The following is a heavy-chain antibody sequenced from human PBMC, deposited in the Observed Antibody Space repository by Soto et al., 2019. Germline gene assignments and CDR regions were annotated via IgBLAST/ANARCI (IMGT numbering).Heavy chain of an antibody. CDR1: GFTLSNYG. J-gene: IGHJ5*02. V-gene: IGHV3-33*01. Sequence: QVQLVESGGGVVQPGRSLTLSCVASGFTLSNYGMHWVRQAPGKGLEWVAVIWYDGTATYSADSVKGRFSISRDNAKNELFLQVSSLRAEDTAVYYCERNVVSSGSSRWFDTWGQGTLVTVSS. CDR2: IWYDGTAT. D-gene: IGHD2-21*01. CDR3: ERNVVSSGSSRWFDT.